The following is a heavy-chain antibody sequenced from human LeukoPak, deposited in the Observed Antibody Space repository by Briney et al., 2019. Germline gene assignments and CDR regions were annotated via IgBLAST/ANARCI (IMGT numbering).Heavy chain of an antibody. CDR1: GGSFSGYY. J-gene: IGHJ6*03. D-gene: IGHD3-22*01. V-gene: IGHV4-34*01. CDR2: INHIGST. Sequence: SETLSLTCALYGGSFSGYYWRWIRQPPGKGLGWIGGINHIGSTNYNPSLKSRVYISVDTSKDQFSLKPSSVPAADTAVYYCARSGYDSSGYYEVYYYYYMDVWGKGTTVTISS. CDR3: ARSGYDSSGYYEVYYYYYMDV.